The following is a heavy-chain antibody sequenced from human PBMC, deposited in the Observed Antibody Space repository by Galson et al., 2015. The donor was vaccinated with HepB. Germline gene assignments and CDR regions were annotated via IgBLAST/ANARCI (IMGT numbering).Heavy chain of an antibody. Sequence: ETLSLTCTVSGGSISSSSYYWGWLRQPPGKGLEWIGSFYYTGNTHYNPSLKSRVTISGDTSKNQFSLKLTSVTAADTAIYYCAGFPGGGGHAFDYWGQGSLVSVSS. CDR3: AGFPGGGGHAFDY. V-gene: IGHV4-39*07. CDR2: FYYTGNT. D-gene: IGHD2-15*01. CDR1: GGSISSSSYY. J-gene: IGHJ4*02.